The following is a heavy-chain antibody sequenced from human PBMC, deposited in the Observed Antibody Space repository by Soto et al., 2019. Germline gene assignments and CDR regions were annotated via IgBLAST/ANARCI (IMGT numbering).Heavy chain of an antibody. D-gene: IGHD2-15*01. Sequence: PSETLSLTCAVSGGSISSGGYSWSWIRQPPGKGLEWIGYMYHSGSTYYNPSLKSRVTISVDRSKNQFSLKLSSVTAADTAVYYCARQGDGVVVDATPTFDIWGQGTMVTVSS. CDR1: GGSISSGGYS. J-gene: IGHJ3*02. CDR2: MYHSGST. V-gene: IGHV4-30-2*01. CDR3: ARQGDGVVVDATPTFDI.